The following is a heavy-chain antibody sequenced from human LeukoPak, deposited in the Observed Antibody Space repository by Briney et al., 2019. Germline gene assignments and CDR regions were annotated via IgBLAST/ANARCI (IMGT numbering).Heavy chain of an antibody. CDR2: IKQDGSEK. J-gene: IGHJ4*02. CDR1: GFTFSSYW. V-gene: IGHV3-7*01. D-gene: IGHD3-22*01. Sequence: PGGSLRLSCAASGFTFSSYWMSWVRQAPGKGLEWVANIKQDGSEKNYVDSVKGRFTISRDNAKNSLYLQMNSLRVEDTAVYYCARGHYYDSSGYPGGYWGQGTLVTVSS. CDR3: ARGHYYDSSGYPGGY.